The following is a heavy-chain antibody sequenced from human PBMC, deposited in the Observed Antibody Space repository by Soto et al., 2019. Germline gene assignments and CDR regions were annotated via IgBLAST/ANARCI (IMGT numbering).Heavy chain of an antibody. Sequence: QVQLQESGPGLVKPSQTLSLTCTVSGGSISSGGYYWSWIRQHPGKGLEWIGYIYYSGSTYYNPSLKSRVTISVDTSKNPFSLKLSSVTAADTAVYYCAGASGIVVVVAATLGYYFDYWGQGTLVTVSS. CDR1: GGSISSGGYY. CDR3: AGASGIVVVVAATLGYYFDY. J-gene: IGHJ4*02. D-gene: IGHD2-15*01. V-gene: IGHV4-31*03. CDR2: IYYSGST.